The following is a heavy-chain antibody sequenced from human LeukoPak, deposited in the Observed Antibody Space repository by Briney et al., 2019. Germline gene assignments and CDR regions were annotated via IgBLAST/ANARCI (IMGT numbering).Heavy chain of an antibody. CDR2: TSYDGSNT. CDR1: GFTFRNHG. D-gene: IGHD3-10*01. Sequence: GGSLRLSCVTSGFTFRNHGMHWVRQAPGKGLEWVAVTSYDGSNTYHADSVKGRLTISRDDSKSTLYLQMNTLRAEDTAVYYCAKGLGYDAGTFDYWGQGTLVTVSS. CDR3: AKGLGYDAGTFDY. V-gene: IGHV3-30*18. J-gene: IGHJ4*02.